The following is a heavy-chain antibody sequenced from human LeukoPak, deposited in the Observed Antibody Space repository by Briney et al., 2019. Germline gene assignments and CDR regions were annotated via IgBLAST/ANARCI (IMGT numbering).Heavy chain of an antibody. J-gene: IGHJ4*02. V-gene: IGHV4-59*01. Sequence: PSETLSLTCTVSVGSISSSHWTWIRQPPGKGLEWIGYVFYSGSTNYNPSLKRRVTISIGTAKDRFSLRLTSVTAADTAVYYCARLGEHKLEDWGQGILVTVSS. CDR3: ARLGEHKLED. D-gene: IGHD3-16*01. CDR2: VFYSGST. CDR1: VGSISSSH.